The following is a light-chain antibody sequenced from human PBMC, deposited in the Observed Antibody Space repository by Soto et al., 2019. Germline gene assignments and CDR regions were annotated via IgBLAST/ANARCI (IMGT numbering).Light chain of an antibody. CDR2: SNN. J-gene: IGLJ1*01. CDR3: AAWDDSLSGRYV. V-gene: IGLV1-47*02. CDR1: SSNIGSNY. Sequence: QSVLTQPPSASGTPGQRVTISCSGSSSNIGSNYVYWYQQLPGTAPKLLIYSNNQRPSGVPDRFSGSKSGTSAFLAISGLRSEDEADYYCAAWDDSLSGRYVFGTGTKLTVL.